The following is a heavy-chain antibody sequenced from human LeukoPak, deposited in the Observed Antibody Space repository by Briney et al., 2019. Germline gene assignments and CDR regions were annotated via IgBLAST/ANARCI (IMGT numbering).Heavy chain of an antibody. V-gene: IGHV3-15*07. D-gene: IGHD1-26*01. Sequence: GSLRLSCAASGFTFNNAWMHWVRQAPGKGLEWVGRIKSETDGGTTDYVAPVKGRFTISRDDSKNTLYLQMNSLKTDDTAVYYCTTRGWESTWFHYWGQGTLVTVSS. CDR2: IKSETDGGTT. CDR3: TTRGWESTWFHY. CDR1: GFTFNNAW. J-gene: IGHJ4*02.